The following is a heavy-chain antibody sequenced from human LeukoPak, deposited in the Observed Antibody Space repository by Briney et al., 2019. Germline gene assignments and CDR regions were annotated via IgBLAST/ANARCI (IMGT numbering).Heavy chain of an antibody. CDR3: VKEEGTRYDSGHFPDY. V-gene: IGHV3-9*01. CDR2: ISYNGGDI. Sequence: PGRSLRLSCAASGFTFDDYAMHWVRQAPGKGLEWVSGISYNGGDIGYADSVKGRFTISRDSAKNSLYLQMNSLRTEDTALYYCVKEEGTRYDSGHFPDYWGQGTLVTVPS. D-gene: IGHD3-22*01. CDR1: GFTFDDYA. J-gene: IGHJ4*02.